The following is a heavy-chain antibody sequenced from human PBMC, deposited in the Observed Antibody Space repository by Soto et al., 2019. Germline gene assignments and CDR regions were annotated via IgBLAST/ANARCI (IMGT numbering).Heavy chain of an antibody. CDR1: GGTLSSYT. CDR2: IIPILGIA. V-gene: IGHV1-69*04. D-gene: IGHD2-2*01. Sequence: SVKVSCKASGGTLSSYTISWVRQAPGQGLEWMGRIIPILGIANYAQKFQGRVTITADKSTSTAYMELSSLRSEDTAVYYCARDRSSTRPGYKTYYHYYYMDFWGKGTTVTVSS. J-gene: IGHJ6*03. CDR3: ARDRSSTRPGYKTYYHYYYMDF.